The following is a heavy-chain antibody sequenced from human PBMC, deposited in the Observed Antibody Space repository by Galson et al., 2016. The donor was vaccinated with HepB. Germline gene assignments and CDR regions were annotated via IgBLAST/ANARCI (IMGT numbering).Heavy chain of an antibody. CDR3: ARDPPGIGNYFDY. CDR1: GDSISSTSYY. D-gene: IGHD1-26*01. CDR2: MSTSGTT. Sequence: TLSLTCTVSGDSISSTSYYWSWIRQPAGKGLEWIGRMSTSGTTNYNPSLKSQVIISVDTSKNQFSLNLNSVTAADTAVYYCARDPPGIGNYFDYWGQGTLVSVSS. J-gene: IGHJ4*02. V-gene: IGHV4-61*02.